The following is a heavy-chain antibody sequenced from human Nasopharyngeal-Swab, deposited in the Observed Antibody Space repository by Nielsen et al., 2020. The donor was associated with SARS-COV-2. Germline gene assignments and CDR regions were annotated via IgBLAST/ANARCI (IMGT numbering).Heavy chain of an antibody. CDR3: ARDPRGRASGYDLYYFDY. V-gene: IGHV4-39*07. D-gene: IGHD5-12*01. CDR2: IYYSGST. J-gene: IGHJ4*02. Sequence: SETLSLTCTVSGGSISSSSYYWGWIRQPPGKGLEWIGSIYYSGSTNYNPSLKSRVTISVDTSKNQFSLKLSSVTAADTAVYYCARDPRGRASGYDLYYFDYWGQGTLVTVSS. CDR1: GGSISSSSYY.